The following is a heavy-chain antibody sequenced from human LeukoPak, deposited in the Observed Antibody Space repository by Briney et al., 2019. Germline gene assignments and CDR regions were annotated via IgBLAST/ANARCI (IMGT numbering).Heavy chain of an antibody. CDR3: ARVWQQQLETGVY. CDR1: GFTFSSYS. J-gene: IGHJ4*02. D-gene: IGHD6-13*01. Sequence: GGSLRLSCAASGFTFSSYSMNWVRQAPGKGLEWVSSISSSSSYIYYADSVKGRFTISRDNAKNSLYLQMNSLRAEDTAVYYCARVWQQQLETGVYWGQGTLVTVSS. CDR2: ISSSSSYI. V-gene: IGHV3-21*01.